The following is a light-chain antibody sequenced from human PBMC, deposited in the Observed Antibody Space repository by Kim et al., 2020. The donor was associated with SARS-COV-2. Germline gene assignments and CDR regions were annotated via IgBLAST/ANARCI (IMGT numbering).Light chain of an antibody. CDR3: QQYNSYPYT. J-gene: IGKJ2*01. Sequence: DIQMTQSPSTLSASVGDRVTITWRASQSISSWLAWYQQKPGKAPKLLIYDASSLESGVPSRFSGSGSGTEFTLTISSLQPDDFATYYCQQYNSYPYTFGQGTKLEI. CDR1: QSISSW. V-gene: IGKV1-5*01. CDR2: DAS.